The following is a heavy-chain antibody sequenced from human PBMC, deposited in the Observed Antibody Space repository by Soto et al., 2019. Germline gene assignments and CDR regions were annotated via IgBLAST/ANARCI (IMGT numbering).Heavy chain of an antibody. Sequence: VGSVRLSCAASGFTFSSYVMHWVRQAPGKGLEWVAVISYDGSNKYYADSVKGRFTISRDNSKNTLYLQMNSLRAEDTAVYYCARDVLYGGRYYHYVMDVWGKGSKVTVS. V-gene: IGHV3-30-3*01. CDR3: ARDVLYGGRYYHYVMDV. CDR1: GFTFSSYV. D-gene: IGHD2-15*01. CDR2: ISYDGSNK. J-gene: IGHJ6*04.